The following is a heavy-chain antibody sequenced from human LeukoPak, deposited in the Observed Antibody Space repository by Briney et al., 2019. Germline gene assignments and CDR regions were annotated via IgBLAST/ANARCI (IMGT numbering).Heavy chain of an antibody. V-gene: IGHV3-7*03. CDR2: TNQDGSEK. D-gene: IGHD3-9*01. Sequence: PGGSLRLSCAASGFTFSSYWMTWVRQAPGKGLEWVANTNQDGSEKYYVDSVKGRFTISRDNAKNSLYLQMNSLRAEDTAVYYCARVVADYDILFDYWGQGSLVTVSS. CDR3: ARVVADYDILFDY. CDR1: GFTFSSYW. J-gene: IGHJ4*02.